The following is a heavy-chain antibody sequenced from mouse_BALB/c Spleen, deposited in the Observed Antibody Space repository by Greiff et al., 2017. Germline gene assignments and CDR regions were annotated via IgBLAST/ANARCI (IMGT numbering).Heavy chain of an antibody. CDR3: ALTAYYYAMDY. V-gene: IGHV14-3*02. J-gene: IGHJ4*01. CDR2: IDPANGNT. Sequence: EVQRVESGAELVKPGASVKLSCTASGFNIKDTYMHWVKQRPEQGLEWIGRIDPANGNTKYDPKFQGKATITADTSSNTAYLQLSSLTSEDTAVYYCALTAYYYAMDYWGQGTSVTVSS. CDR1: GFNIKDTY. D-gene: IGHD1-2*01.